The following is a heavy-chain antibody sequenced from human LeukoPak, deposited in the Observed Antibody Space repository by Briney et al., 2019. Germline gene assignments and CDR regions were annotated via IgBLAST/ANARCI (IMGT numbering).Heavy chain of an antibody. CDR3: AKFSSNWYYFDY. CDR1: GFTFSNYA. V-gene: IGHV3-21*04. J-gene: IGHJ4*02. CDR2: VSSSSTYI. Sequence: PGGSLRLSCAASGFTFSNYAMHWVRQAPGKGLEWVSSVSSSSTYIYYADSVKGRFTISRDNAKNSLYLQMNSLRAEDTAVYYCAKFSSNWYYFDYWGQGTLVTVSS. D-gene: IGHD6-13*01.